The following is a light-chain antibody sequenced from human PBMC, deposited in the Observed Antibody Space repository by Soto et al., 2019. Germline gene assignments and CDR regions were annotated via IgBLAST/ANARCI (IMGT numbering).Light chain of an antibody. CDR1: QGVSSSD. J-gene: IGKJ2*01. V-gene: IGKV3-20*01. CDR2: STS. CDR3: QQHGSSPYT. Sequence: EVVLTQSPGTLALSPGERATLSCRASQGVSSSDLAWYQHKPGQAPRRLIYSTSMRAPGIPDRFSGSGSGTDFTLSISRLEPEDFAVYYCQQHGSSPYTFGQGTKLEI.